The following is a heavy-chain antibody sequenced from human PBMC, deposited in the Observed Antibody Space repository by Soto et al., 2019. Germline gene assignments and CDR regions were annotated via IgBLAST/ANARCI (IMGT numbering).Heavy chain of an antibody. D-gene: IGHD3-3*01. CDR3: AAEHVLIFASYDAFIV. V-gene: IGHV3-48*03. Sequence: EEQLVESGGDLVQPGGSLRLSCTSSGFALDTYDMNWVRLAPGKDLEWISHIATGGDRIYYADSVKGRFIISRDNARNSLYLQMISLRDDDTALYYCAAEHVLIFASYDAFIVWGQGTLVTVSS. J-gene: IGHJ3*01. CDR1: GFALDTYD. CDR2: IATGGDRI.